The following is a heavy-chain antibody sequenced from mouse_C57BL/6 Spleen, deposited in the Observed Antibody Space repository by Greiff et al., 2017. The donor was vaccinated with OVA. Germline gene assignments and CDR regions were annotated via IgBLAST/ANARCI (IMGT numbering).Heavy chain of an antibody. Sequence: VQLQQPGAELVKPGASVKLSCKASGYTFTSYWMQWVKQRPGQGLEWIGEIDPSASYNNYNQKFKGKATLTVATSSSTAYMQLSSLTSEDSAVYYCARWGLGRVDYWGQGTTLTVSS. CDR1: GYTFTSYW. D-gene: IGHD4-1*01. CDR2: IDPSASYN. CDR3: ARWGLGRVDY. V-gene: IGHV1-50*01. J-gene: IGHJ2*01.